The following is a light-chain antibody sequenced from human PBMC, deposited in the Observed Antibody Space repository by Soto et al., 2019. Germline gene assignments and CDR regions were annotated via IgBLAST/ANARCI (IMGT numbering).Light chain of an antibody. CDR1: KLGDKF. V-gene: IGLV3-1*01. Sequence: SYELTQPPSVSVSPGQTATITCSGDKLGDKFAFWYQQTPGQPPVLLIFQDNKRPSGISERFSGSNSGNTATLTISGTQTMDEADYYCQAWDSGTATFGGGTKVTVL. CDR2: QDN. J-gene: IGLJ2*01. CDR3: QAWDSGTAT.